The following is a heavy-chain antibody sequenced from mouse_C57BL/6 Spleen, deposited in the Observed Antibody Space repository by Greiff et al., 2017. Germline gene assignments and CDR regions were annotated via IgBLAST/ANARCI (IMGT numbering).Heavy chain of an antibody. V-gene: IGHV5-4*01. CDR2: ISDGGSYT. D-gene: IGHD1-1*01. Sequence: EVKVVESGGGLVKPGGSLKLSCAASGFTFSSYAMSWVRQTPEKRLEWVATISDGGSYTYYPDNVKGRFTISRDNAKNNLYLQMSHLKSEDTAMYYCARDGGYGSSYDYWGQGTTLTVSS. J-gene: IGHJ2*01. CDR3: ARDGGYGSSYDY. CDR1: GFTFSSYA.